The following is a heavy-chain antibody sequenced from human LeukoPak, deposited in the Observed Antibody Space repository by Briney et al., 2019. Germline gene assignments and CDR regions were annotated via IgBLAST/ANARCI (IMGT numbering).Heavy chain of an antibody. CDR1: GDSVSSNSAA. Sequence: SQTLSLTCVISGDSVSSNSAAWNWIRQSPSRGLEWLGRTYYRSKWYNDYAVSVKSRITINPGTSKNQFSLQLNSVTPEDTAVYYCARDIVVVPAPRARFDYWGQGTLVTVS. CDR2: TYYRSKWYN. J-gene: IGHJ4*02. D-gene: IGHD2-2*01. V-gene: IGHV6-1*01. CDR3: ARDIVVVPAPRARFDY.